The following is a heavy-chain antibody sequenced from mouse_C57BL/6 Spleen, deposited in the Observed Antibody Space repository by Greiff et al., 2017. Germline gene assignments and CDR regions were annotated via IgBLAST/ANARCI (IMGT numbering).Heavy chain of an antibody. CDR1: GYAFSSSW. D-gene: IGHD2-5*01. J-gene: IGHJ1*03. CDR3: ARIYSNFYWCFDV. V-gene: IGHV1-82*01. CDR2: IYPGDGDT. Sequence: QVQLQQSGPELVKPGASVKISCKASGYAFSSSWMNWVKQRPGKGLEWIGRIYPGDGDTNYNGKFKGKATLTADKSSSTAYMQLSSLTSEDSAVYFCARIYSNFYWCFDVWGTGTTVTVSS.